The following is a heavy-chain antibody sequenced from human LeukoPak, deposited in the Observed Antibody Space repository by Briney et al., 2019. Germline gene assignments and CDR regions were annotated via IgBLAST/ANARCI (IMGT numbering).Heavy chain of an antibody. CDR2: IIPILGIA. D-gene: IGHD4-17*01. CDR3: ARDGRIDYGDYGYYGMDV. J-gene: IGHJ6*02. Sequence: GASVKVSCKASGGTFSSYAISWVRQAPGQGLEWMGRIIPILGIANYAQKFQGRVTITADKSTSTAYMELSSLRSEDTAVYYCARDGRIDYGDYGYYGMDVWGQGTTVTVSS. V-gene: IGHV1-69*04. CDR1: GGTFSSYA.